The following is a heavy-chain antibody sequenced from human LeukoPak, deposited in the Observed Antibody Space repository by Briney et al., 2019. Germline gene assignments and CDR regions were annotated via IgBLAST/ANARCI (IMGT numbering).Heavy chain of an antibody. J-gene: IGHJ4*02. CDR2: ISYDGGDK. CDR3: VKEGVEYSYSYGDY. CDR1: GFSFNNYA. V-gene: IGHV3-30*18. D-gene: IGHD3-16*01. Sequence: PGKSLRLSCAASGFSFNNYAMYWVRQAPGKGLEWVALISYDGGDKYYAESMKGRITISRDNAENTLYLQMNNLRPDDTAFYLCVKEGVEYSYSYGDYWGQGTLVTVSS.